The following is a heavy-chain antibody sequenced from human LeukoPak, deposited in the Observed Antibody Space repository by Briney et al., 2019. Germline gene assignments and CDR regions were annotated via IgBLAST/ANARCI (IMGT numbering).Heavy chain of an antibody. CDR3: ARDRHIAAAVYYYYMDV. CDR1: GGTFSSYA. J-gene: IGHJ6*03. CDR2: IIPIFGTA. V-gene: IGHV1-69*13. Sequence: SVKVSCKASGGTFSSYAISWVRQAPGQGLEWMGGIIPIFGTANYAQKFQGRVTITADESTSTAYMELSSLRSEDTAVYYCARDRHIAAAVYYYYMDVWGKGTPVTVSS. D-gene: IGHD6-13*01.